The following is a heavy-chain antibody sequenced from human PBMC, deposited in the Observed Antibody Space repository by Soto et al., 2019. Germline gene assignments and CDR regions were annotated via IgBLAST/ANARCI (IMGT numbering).Heavy chain of an antibody. J-gene: IGHJ6*02. CDR3: ATGVVPATKWGYYSYGLDV. CDR2: ISSGGFIT. V-gene: IGHV3-11*01. D-gene: IGHD2-2*01. CDR1: GFTFSDYY. Sequence: VQLMESGGGLVQPGGSLRLSCAASGFTFSDYYMSWIRQAPGKGLEWVSYISSGGFITYYADSVKGRFTTSWDKAKNSLYLQMNTLSANDTAVYYCATGVVPATKWGYYSYGLDVWGQGTTVTVSS.